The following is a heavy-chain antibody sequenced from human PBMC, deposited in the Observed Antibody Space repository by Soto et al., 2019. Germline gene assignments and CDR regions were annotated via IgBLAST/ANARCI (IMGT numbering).Heavy chain of an antibody. CDR2: IYYSGST. V-gene: IGHV4-39*01. J-gene: IGHJ4*02. CDR3: ARLTAGGYFDY. D-gene: IGHD3-16*01. CDR1: GGSISSSSYY. Sequence: ASETLSLTCTVSGGSISSSSYYWGWIRQPPGKGLEWIGSIYYSGSTYYNPSLKSRVTISVDTSKNQFSLKLSSVTAADTAVYYCARLTAGGYFDYWGQGTLVTVSS.